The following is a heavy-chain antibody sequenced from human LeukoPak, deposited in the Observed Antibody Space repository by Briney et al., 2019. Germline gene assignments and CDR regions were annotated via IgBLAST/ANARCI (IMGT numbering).Heavy chain of an antibody. Sequence: GGSLRLSCAASAFSLNTYNMNWVRRAPGKGLEWVSAISGSGGSTYYADSVKGRFTISRDNSKNTLYLQMNSLRAEDTAVYYCAKISSTSCPDYWGQGTLVTVSS. CDR3: AKISSTSCPDY. D-gene: IGHD2-2*01. CDR1: AFSLNTYN. J-gene: IGHJ4*02. V-gene: IGHV3-23*01. CDR2: ISGSGGST.